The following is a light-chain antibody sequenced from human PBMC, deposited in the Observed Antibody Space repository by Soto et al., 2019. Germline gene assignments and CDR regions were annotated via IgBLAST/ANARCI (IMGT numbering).Light chain of an antibody. J-gene: IGLJ1*01. Sequence: QSVLTQPGSGSGSPGQSITISCTGTSNVVRIYNYVSWYQQHQGKASRLIIYHVTYRSSGVSNRCSGPKAGNTASLTISGIQAEDEADYYSSPYPRSNNYVFGTRSKVTVL. CDR3: SPYPRSNNYV. V-gene: IGLV2-14*01. CDR2: HVT. CDR1: SNVVRIYNY.